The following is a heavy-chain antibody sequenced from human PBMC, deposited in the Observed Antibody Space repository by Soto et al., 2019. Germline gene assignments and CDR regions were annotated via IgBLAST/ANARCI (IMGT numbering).Heavy chain of an antibody. CDR2: ISGSGGST. D-gene: IGHD2-2*01. Sequence: GGSLRLSCAASGFTFSSYAMSWVRQAPGKGLEWVSAISGSGGSTYYAGSVKGRFTISRDNSKNTLYLQMNSLRAEDTAVYYCAIRIGDVPAAASLTYFDYWGQGTLVTVSS. CDR3: AIRIGDVPAAASLTYFDY. J-gene: IGHJ4*02. V-gene: IGHV3-23*01. CDR1: GFTFSSYA.